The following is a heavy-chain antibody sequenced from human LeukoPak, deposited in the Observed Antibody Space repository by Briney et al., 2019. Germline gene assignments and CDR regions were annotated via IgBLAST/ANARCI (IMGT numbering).Heavy chain of an antibody. CDR1: GFSFSDSY. Sequence: SGGSLRLSCVVSGFSFSDSYMTWIRQTPGKGLEWLAYISGSSSDIYYADSVKGRFTISRDNAKNSLFLQMNGLRPEDTALYYCATDPRLLIYWGLGTLVTVSS. D-gene: IGHD2-21*01. V-gene: IGHV3-11*01. J-gene: IGHJ4*01. CDR2: ISGSSSDI. CDR3: ATDPRLLIY.